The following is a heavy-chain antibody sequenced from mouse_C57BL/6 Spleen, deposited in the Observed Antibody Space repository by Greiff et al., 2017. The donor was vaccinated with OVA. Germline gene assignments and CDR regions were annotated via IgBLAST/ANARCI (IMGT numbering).Heavy chain of an antibody. CDR3: ARDPGLGAMDY. J-gene: IGHJ4*01. V-gene: IGHV3-6*01. CDR1: GYSITSGYY. CDR2: ISYDGSN. Sequence: ESGPGLVKPSQSLSLTCSVTGYSITSGYYWNWIRQFPGNKLEWMGYISYDGSNNYNPSLKNRISITRDTSKNQFFLKLNSVTTEDTATYYCARDPGLGAMDYWGQGTSVTVSS. D-gene: IGHD2-2*01.